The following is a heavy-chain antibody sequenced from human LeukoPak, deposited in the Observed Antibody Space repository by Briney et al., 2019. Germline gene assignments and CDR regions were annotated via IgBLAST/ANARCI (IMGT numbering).Heavy chain of an antibody. CDR1: GLTVSSNY. Sequence: GGSLRLSCAAAGLTVSSNYMTWVRQVPGEGLEWVSVFYNGINTYYADSVKGRFTTSRDNSKNTLYLQMNSLRVEDTAVYFCARVGSGNTYGYADYWGQGTLVTVPS. D-gene: IGHD5-18*01. CDR2: FYNGINT. V-gene: IGHV3-66*01. J-gene: IGHJ4*02. CDR3: ARVGSGNTYGYADY.